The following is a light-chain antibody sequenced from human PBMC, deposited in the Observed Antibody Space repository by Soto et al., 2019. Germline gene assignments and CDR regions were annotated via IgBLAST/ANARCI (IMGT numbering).Light chain of an antibody. CDR1: QSVSSSY. CDR2: GAS. J-gene: IGKJ1*01. V-gene: IGKV3-20*01. Sequence: EIVLTQSPGTLSLSPGERATLSCRASQSVSSSYLAWYQQKPGQAPRLLIYGASSRATGILDRFSGSGSGTDFTLTISRLEPADFAVYYCQQYGSSPPTFGQGTKVEIK. CDR3: QQYGSSPPT.